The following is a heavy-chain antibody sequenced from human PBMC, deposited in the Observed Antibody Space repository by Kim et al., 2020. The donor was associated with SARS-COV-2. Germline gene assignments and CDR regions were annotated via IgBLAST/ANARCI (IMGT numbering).Heavy chain of an antibody. J-gene: IGHJ3*02. CDR3: ARRVTSGNFHAFDI. D-gene: IGHD1-26*01. CDR2: IYPGDSDT. CDR1: GYTFTNCW. Sequence: GESLKISCKGSGYTFTNCWIGWVRRMPGKGLEWMGLIYPGDSDTRYSPSFQGQVTISADKSISTAYLQWSSLKASDTAMYYCARRVTSGNFHAFDIWGQGRMGTVSS. V-gene: IGHV5-51*01.